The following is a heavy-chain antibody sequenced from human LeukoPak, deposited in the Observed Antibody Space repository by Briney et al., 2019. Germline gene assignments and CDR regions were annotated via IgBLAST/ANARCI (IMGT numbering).Heavy chain of an antibody. J-gene: IGHJ4*02. CDR3: APTVVPAAIDADY. CDR2: ISYDGSNK. Sequence: GGSLRLSCAASGFTFSSYAMHWVRQAPGKGLEWVAVISYDGSNKYYADSVKGRFTVSRDNSQNTLFLHMNNLRADDTAKYYCAPTVVPAAIDADYRGQGTLVTVSS. CDR1: GFTFSSYA. V-gene: IGHV3-30-3*01. D-gene: IGHD2-2*01.